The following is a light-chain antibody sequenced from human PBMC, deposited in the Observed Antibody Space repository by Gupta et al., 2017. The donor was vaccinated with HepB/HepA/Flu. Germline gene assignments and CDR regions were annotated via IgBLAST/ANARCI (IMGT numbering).Light chain of an antibody. CDR2: ENN. CDR3: ATWDSSLIGWV. Sequence: QSVLTQPPSVSAAPGQTVTISCCGSNSNIGNNYVSWYQQLPGTAPKVFIYENNQRPSGIPDRFSGSKSGTSATLVITGLQTGDEADYYCATWDSSLIGWVFGGGTKLTVL. J-gene: IGLJ3*02. V-gene: IGLV1-51*02. CDR1: NSNIGNNY.